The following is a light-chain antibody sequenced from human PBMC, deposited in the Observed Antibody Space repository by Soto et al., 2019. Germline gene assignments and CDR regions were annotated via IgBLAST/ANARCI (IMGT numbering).Light chain of an antibody. Sequence: DIVMTQSPDSLAVSLGERATINCKSSQSVLYSSNNKNYLAWYQQKPGQPPKLLIYWASTRESGVPDRFSGSGSGTDFTLTISSLQAEDVAVYYCQQYYSTLTFGTGTKVDIK. V-gene: IGKV4-1*01. J-gene: IGKJ3*01. CDR2: WAS. CDR1: QSVLYSSNNKNY. CDR3: QQYYSTLT.